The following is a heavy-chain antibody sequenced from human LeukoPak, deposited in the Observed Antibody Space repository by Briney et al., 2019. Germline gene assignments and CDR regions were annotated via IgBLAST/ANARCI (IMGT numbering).Heavy chain of an antibody. CDR1: GFTFSRYS. J-gene: IGHJ4*02. CDR3: AKDAVEMATMRGFFDY. CDR2: ISSSSSYI. D-gene: IGHD5-24*01. Sequence: GGSLRLSCAASGFTFSRYSMNWVRQAPGRGLEWVSSISSSSSYIYYGDSVKGRFTISRDNAKKSLYLQMNSLRAEDTAAYYCAKDAVEMATMRGFFDYWGQGTLVTVSS. V-gene: IGHV3-21*04.